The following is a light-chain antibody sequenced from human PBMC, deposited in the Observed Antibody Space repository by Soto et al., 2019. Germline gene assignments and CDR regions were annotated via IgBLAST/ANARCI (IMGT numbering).Light chain of an antibody. CDR2: AVN. CDR3: SSYISSDTPEV. Sequence: QSALTQPASVSASPGQSIFISCTGTSEDIGAYDYVSWYQQHPGKAPKLILYAVNDRPSGVSSRFSGSKSGNTASLTISGVQPDDEDDYYCSSYISSDTPEVFGTGTKLTVL. V-gene: IGLV2-14*01. J-gene: IGLJ1*01. CDR1: SEDIGAYDY.